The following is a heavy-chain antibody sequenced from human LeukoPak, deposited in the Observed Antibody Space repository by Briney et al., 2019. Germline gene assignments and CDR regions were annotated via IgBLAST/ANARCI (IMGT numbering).Heavy chain of an antibody. CDR2: IYYSGST. CDR3: ARPATGWAFDI. Sequence: SETLSLTCTVSGGSISSSSYYWGWIRQPPGKGLEWIGSIYYSGSTYYNPSLKSRVTISVDTSKNQFSLKLSSVTAADTAVYYCARPATGWAFDIWGQGTMVTVSS. V-gene: IGHV4-39*01. CDR1: GGSISSSSYY. J-gene: IGHJ3*02. D-gene: IGHD1-26*01.